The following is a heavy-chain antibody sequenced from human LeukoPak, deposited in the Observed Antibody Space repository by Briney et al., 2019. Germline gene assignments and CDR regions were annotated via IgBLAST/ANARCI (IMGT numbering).Heavy chain of an antibody. CDR1: GFTFSSYS. D-gene: IGHD2-2*01. Sequence: GGSLRLSCAASGFTFSSYSMNWVRQAPGKGLEWVSSISSSSYMYYADSVNGRFTISRDNAKNSLYLQMNSLRAEETAVYYCARALKTTEIVVVPAASHWGQGTMDTVSS. CDR3: ARALKTTEIVVVPAASH. J-gene: IGHJ3*01. CDR2: ISSSSYM. V-gene: IGHV3-21*01.